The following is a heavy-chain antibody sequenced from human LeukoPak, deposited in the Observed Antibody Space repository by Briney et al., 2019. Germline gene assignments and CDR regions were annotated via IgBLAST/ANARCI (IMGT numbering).Heavy chain of an antibody. CDR3: ARLHSYLFDP. D-gene: IGHD2-15*01. CDR2: IYYSGST. Sequence: PSETLSLTCTVSGDSISSSSYYWGWIRQPPGKGLEWIGSIYYSGSTYYNPFLKSRVTISVATSKNQFSLKLNSVTAADTAVYYCARLHSYLFDPWGQGTLVTVSS. J-gene: IGHJ5*02. V-gene: IGHV4-39*01. CDR1: GDSISSSSYY.